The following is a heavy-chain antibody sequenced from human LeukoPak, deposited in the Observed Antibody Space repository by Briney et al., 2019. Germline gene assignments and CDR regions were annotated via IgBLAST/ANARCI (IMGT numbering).Heavy chain of an antibody. D-gene: IGHD3-3*01. J-gene: IGHJ1*01. CDR2: MNPNSGNT. CDR1: GYTFTSYD. CDR3: ARGFDFWSGYYD. V-gene: IGHV1-8*03. Sequence: ASVKVSCKASGYTFTSYDINWVRQATGQGLEWMGWMNPNSGNTGYAQKFQGRVTITRNPSISTAYMELSSLRSEDTAVYYCARGFDFWSGYYDWGQGTLVTVSS.